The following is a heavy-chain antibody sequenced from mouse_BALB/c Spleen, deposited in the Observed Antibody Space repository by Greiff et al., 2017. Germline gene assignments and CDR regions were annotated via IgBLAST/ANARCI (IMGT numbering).Heavy chain of an antibody. Sequence: VQGVESGPGLVAPSQSLSITCTVSGFSLTSYGVHWVRQPPGKGLEWLGVIWAGGSTNYNSALMSRLSISKDNSKSQVFLKMNSLQTDDTAMYYCARDYGSSSAAWFAYWGQGTLVTVSA. D-gene: IGHD1-1*01. CDR3: ARDYGSSSAAWFAY. J-gene: IGHJ3*01. CDR2: IWAGGST. V-gene: IGHV2-9*02. CDR1: GFSLTSYG.